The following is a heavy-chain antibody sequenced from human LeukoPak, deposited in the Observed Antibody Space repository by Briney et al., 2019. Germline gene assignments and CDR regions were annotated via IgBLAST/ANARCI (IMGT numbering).Heavy chain of an antibody. CDR3: ARDSRMAYYYDSSGFEYYFDY. Sequence: ASVKVSCKASGYTFTSYYMHWVRQAPGQGLEWMGIINPSGGSTSYAQKFQGRVTMTRDTSTSTVYMELSSLRSEDTAVYYCARDSRMAYYYDSSGFEYYFDYWGQGTLATVSS. D-gene: IGHD3-22*01. CDR1: GYTFTSYY. CDR2: INPSGGST. J-gene: IGHJ4*02. V-gene: IGHV1-46*01.